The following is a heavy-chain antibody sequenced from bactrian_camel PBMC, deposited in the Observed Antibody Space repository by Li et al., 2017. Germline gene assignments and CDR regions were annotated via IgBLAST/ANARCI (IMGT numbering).Heavy chain of an antibody. J-gene: IGHJ4*01. CDR1: TNPHIHVC. V-gene: IGHV3S53*01. CDR2: IDSTGTT. D-gene: IGHD1*01. Sequence: GGGSVPLGGSRTLSCITSTNPHIHVCKTWFRQASGGQREWVATIDSTGTTSYADSVKGRFTISEDDDENTVYLQLNSLKPEDTAMYYCAAGSRCGTGRTDTYTYEGQGTQVTVS.